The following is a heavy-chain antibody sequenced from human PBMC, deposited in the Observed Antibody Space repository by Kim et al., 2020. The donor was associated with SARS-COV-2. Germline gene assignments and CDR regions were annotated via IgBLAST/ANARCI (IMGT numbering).Heavy chain of an antibody. D-gene: IGHD6-13*01. CDR2: IYYSGST. CDR3: ARVASIAAAGSIAFDP. V-gene: IGHV4-31*03. Sequence: SETLSLTCTVSGGSISSGGYYWSWIRQHPGKGLEWIGYIYYSGSTYYNPYLKSRVTISVDTSKNQFSLKLSSVTAADTAVYYCARVASIAAAGSIAFDPWGQGTLVTVSS. J-gene: IGHJ5*02. CDR1: GGSISSGGYY.